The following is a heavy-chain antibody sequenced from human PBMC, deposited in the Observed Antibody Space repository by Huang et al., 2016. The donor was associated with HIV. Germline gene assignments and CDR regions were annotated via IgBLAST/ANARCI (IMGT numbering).Heavy chain of an antibody. CDR2: VYQSART. CDR3: ASQHIGAAATWF. Sequence: QLQLQESGPGQGKPSETMSLTCSVSGDFISSTNYYWGWIRQSPGKGLEGVGSVYQSARTNNIPTLKGRVTLSVVTSRNQFSLRLNAVTAADTAVYYCASQHIGAAATWFWGRGTQVAVSS. V-gene: IGHV4-39*01. J-gene: IGHJ4*02. CDR1: GDFISSTNYY. D-gene: IGHD6-13*01.